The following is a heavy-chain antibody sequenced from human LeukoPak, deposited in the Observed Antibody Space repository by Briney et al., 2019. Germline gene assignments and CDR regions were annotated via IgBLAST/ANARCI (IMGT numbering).Heavy chain of an antibody. CDR2: IYYSGST. D-gene: IGHD5-24*01. J-gene: IGHJ5*02. Sequence: SQALSLTCTVSGGSISRGDYYWRWIRQPPGKGLEWIGYIYYSGSTYYNPSLKSRVTMTVDTSKNQFSLKLSSVPAADRTVQYCPREQEGEMATGWFDPWGQGTLVTVSS. V-gene: IGHV4-30-4*08. CDR3: PREQEGEMATGWFDP. CDR1: GGSISRGDYY.